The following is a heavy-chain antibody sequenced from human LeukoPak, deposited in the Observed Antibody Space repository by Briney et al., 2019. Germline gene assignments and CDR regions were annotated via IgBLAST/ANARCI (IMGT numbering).Heavy chain of an antibody. J-gene: IGHJ5*02. V-gene: IGHV4-39*01. D-gene: IGHD5-24*01. CDR1: GGSICSSSYC. CDR3: ARTENYIPEDCFDP. CDR2: ICYSGST. Sequence: PSETLSLTCSVSGGSICSSSYCWGWIRQPPGKGLEWIGTICYSGSTFYNPSLKSRVTLSVDTSKNQFSLKLSSVTAADTAVYYCARTENYIPEDCFDPWGQGTLVTVSS.